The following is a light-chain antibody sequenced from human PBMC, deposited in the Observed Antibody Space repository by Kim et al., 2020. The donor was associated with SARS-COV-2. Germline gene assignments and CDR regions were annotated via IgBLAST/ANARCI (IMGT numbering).Light chain of an antibody. CDR3: SSYTSTSILV. CDR1: SSDVGGYKY. J-gene: IGLJ3*02. CDR2: DVT. Sequence: QSALTQPASVSGSPGQSITISYTGTSSDVGGYKYVSWYQQHPGKAPKLIICDVTNRPSGVSNRFSGSKSGNTASLTISGLQAEDEADYYCSSYTSTSILVFGGGTQLTVL. V-gene: IGLV2-14*03.